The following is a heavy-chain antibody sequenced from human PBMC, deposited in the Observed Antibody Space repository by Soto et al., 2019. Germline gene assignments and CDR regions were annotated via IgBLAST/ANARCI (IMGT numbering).Heavy chain of an antibody. CDR1: GGTFTSYD. V-gene: IGHV1-8*01. J-gene: IGHJ4*02. CDR2: MNPNSGNT. D-gene: IGHD2-21*02. CDR3: ARSIVVVTALDY. Sequence: ASVKVSCKASGGTFTSYDINWVRQATGQGLEWMGWMNPNSGNTGYAQKFQGRVTMTRNTSISTAYMELSSLRSEDTAVYYCARSIVVVTALDYWGQGTLVTVSS.